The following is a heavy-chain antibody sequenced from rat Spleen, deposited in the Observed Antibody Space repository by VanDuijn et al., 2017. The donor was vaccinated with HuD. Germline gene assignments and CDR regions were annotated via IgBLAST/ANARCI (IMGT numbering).Heavy chain of an antibody. CDR3: ARMPGDYSGRFDY. V-gene: IGHV2-13*01. Sequence: QVQLMESGPGLVQPSQTLSLTCTVSGFSLSSYGVIWVRQPPVKGLEWMGVIWVNGNTNYNSALKSRLSISRDTSKSQVFLKMNSLQTEDTAMYFCARMPGDYSGRFDYWGQGVMVTVSS. D-gene: IGHD1-1*01. CDR1: GFSLSSYG. J-gene: IGHJ2*01. CDR2: IWVNGNT.